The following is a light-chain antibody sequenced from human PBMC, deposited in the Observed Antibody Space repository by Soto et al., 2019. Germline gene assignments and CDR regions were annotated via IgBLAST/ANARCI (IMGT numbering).Light chain of an antibody. CDR2: GNS. V-gene: IGLV1-40*01. Sequence: QSVLTQPPSVSGAPGQRVTISCTGSSSNIGAGYDVHWYQQLPGTAPKLLIYGNSNRPSGVPDRFSGSKSGTSASLDITGLQDEDEADYYCQSYDSSLSGWVFGGGTKLTVL. CDR3: QSYDSSLSGWV. CDR1: SSNIGAGYD. J-gene: IGLJ3*02.